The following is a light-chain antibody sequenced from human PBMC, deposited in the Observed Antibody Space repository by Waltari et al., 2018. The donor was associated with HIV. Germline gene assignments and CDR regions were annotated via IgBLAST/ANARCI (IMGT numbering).Light chain of an antibody. V-gene: IGLV1-44*01. CDR2: SNN. CDR3: AAWDGSLNGHVV. Sequence: QSVLTQPPSASGTPGQRVNISCSGSSSNIGSNSVNWYQQLPGTAPKLLIYSNNQRPSGVPDRFSGSKSGTSASLAISGLQSEDEADYYCAAWDGSLNGHVVFGGGTKLTVL. CDR1: SSNIGSNS. J-gene: IGLJ2*01.